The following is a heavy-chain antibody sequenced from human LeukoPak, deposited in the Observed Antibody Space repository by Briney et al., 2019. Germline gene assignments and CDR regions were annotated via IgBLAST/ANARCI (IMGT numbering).Heavy chain of an antibody. CDR3: ARDPILGYCSSTSCYDEGYFDY. CDR1: GYTFTGYY. Sequence: ASVKVSCKASGYTFTGYYMHWVRQAPGQGLEWMGWINPNSGGTNYAQKFQGRVTMTRDTSISTAYMELSRLRSDDTAVYYCARDPILGYCSSTSCYDEGYFDYWGRGTLVTVSS. D-gene: IGHD2-2*01. J-gene: IGHJ4*02. V-gene: IGHV1-2*02. CDR2: INPNSGGT.